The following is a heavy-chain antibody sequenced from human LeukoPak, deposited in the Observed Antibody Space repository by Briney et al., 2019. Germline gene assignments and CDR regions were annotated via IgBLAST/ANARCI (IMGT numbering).Heavy chain of an antibody. CDR1: GYSISSGYY. D-gene: IGHD3-22*01. J-gene: IGHJ3*02. Sequence: SETLSLTCTVSGYSISSGYYWGWIRQPPGKGLEWIGSIYHSGSTYYNPSLKSRVTISVDTSKNQFSLKLSSVTAADTAVYFCARGPYSYDSSGAIDIWGQGTMVTVSS. V-gene: IGHV4-38-2*02. CDR2: IYHSGST. CDR3: ARGPYSYDSSGAIDI.